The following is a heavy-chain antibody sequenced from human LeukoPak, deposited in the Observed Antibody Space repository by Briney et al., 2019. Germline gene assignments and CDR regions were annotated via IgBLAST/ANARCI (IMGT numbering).Heavy chain of an antibody. CDR1: GYTFTGYY. Sequence: GASVKVSCKASGYTFTGYYMHWVRQAPGQGLEWMGWINPNSGGTNYAQKFQGRVTMTRDTSISTAYMELSRLRSDDTAVYYCARASSWYSYGMDVWGQGTTVTVSS. V-gene: IGHV1-2*02. CDR3: ARASSWYSYGMDV. D-gene: IGHD6-13*01. CDR2: INPNSGGT. J-gene: IGHJ6*02.